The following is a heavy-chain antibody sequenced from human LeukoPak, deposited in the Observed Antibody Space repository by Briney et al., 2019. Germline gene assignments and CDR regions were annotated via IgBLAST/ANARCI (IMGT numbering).Heavy chain of an antibody. CDR3: ARGDPYGSGSYVFDI. CDR1: GFTFSSYS. J-gene: IGHJ3*02. V-gene: IGHV3-21*01. CDR2: ISSSSSYI. D-gene: IGHD3-10*01. Sequence: GGSLRLSCAASGFTFSSYSMNWVRQAPGKGLEWVSSISSSSSYIYYADSVKGRFTISRDNAKNSLYLQMNSLRAEDTAAYYCARGDPYGSGSYVFDIWGQGTMVTVSS.